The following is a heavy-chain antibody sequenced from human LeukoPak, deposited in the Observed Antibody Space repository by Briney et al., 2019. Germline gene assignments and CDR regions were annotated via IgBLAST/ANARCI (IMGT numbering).Heavy chain of an antibody. D-gene: IGHD5-12*01. CDR3: ARPIVTTINSLDD. J-gene: IGHJ4*02. CDR1: GFTLSSSW. CDR2: IKNDGSDA. Sequence: GGSLRLSCEASGFTLSSSWMHWVRQAPGKGLVWVSRIKNDGSDASYADSVKGRFTISRDNAKNTQYLQMNSLRAEDTAIYYCARPIVTTINSLDDWGQGTLVTVSS. V-gene: IGHV3-74*01.